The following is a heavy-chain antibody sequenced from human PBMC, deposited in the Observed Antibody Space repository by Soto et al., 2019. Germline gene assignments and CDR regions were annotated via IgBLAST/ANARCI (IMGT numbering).Heavy chain of an antibody. CDR3: ARHSSGMYGYYYMDV. CDR2: IYYSGST. CDR1: GGSISSSSYY. J-gene: IGHJ6*03. Sequence: SETLSLTCTVSGGSISSSSYYWGWIRQPPGKGLEWIGSIYYSGSTYYNPSLKSRVTISVETSKNQFSLKLSSVTAADTAVYYCARHSSGMYGYYYMDVWGKGTTVTVSS. V-gene: IGHV4-39*01. D-gene: IGHD6-19*01.